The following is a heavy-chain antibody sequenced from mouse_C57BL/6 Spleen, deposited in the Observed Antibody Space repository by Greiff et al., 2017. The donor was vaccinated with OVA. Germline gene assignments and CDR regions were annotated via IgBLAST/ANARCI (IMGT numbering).Heavy chain of an antibody. V-gene: IGHV5-16*01. Sequence: DVHLVESEGGLVQPGSSMKLSCTASGFTFSDYYMPWVRQVPEKGLEWVANINYDGSSTYYLASLKSRFIISRDNAKNILYLQMSSLKSEDTATYYCARDNWDKYFDVWGTGTTVTVSS. CDR2: INYDGSST. D-gene: IGHD4-1*01. CDR3: ARDNWDKYFDV. CDR1: GFTFSDYY. J-gene: IGHJ1*03.